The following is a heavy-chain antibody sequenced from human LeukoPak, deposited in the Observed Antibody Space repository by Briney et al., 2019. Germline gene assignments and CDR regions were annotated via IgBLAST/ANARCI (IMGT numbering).Heavy chain of an antibody. CDR1: GGSISSGGYD. D-gene: IGHD3-22*01. V-gene: IGHV4-31*03. J-gene: IGHJ3*02. CDR2: IYYSGST. Sequence: PSETLSLTCTVSGGSISSGGYDWSWIRQHPGKGLEWIGYIYYSGSTYYNPSLKSRVTISVDTSKNQFSLKLSSVTAADTAVYYCARDYYDSSGYYSYAFDIWGQGTMVTVSS. CDR3: ARDYYDSSGYYSYAFDI.